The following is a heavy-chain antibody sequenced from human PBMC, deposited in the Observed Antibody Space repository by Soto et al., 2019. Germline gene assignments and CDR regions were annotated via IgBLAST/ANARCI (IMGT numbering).Heavy chain of an antibody. V-gene: IGHV4-59*01. CDR1: GDSISGSS. CDR3: ARESAGSHKNNWFDP. Sequence: SETLSLTCTVSGDSISGSSWSWIRQPPGKGLEWIAYMYFSGSTNYNPSLKSRVTMSVDTSRNQLLLQLNSVTAADTAVYYCARESAGSHKNNWFDPWGQGTLVTVSS. J-gene: IGHJ5*02. D-gene: IGHD3-10*01. CDR2: MYFSGST.